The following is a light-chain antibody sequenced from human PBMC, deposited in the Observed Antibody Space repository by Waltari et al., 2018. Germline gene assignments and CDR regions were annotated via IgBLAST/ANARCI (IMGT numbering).Light chain of an antibody. Sequence: ESILTQSPGTLPLSPGERATLSCRATQTISSNYLAWYQQKPGQAPRLLIYGASIRANGVPDRFSGSGSGADFTLTISRLEPEDFAVYYCQQYASLPLTFGPGTKVDI. CDR1: QTISSNY. J-gene: IGKJ3*01. CDR2: GAS. V-gene: IGKV3-20*01. CDR3: QQYASLPLT.